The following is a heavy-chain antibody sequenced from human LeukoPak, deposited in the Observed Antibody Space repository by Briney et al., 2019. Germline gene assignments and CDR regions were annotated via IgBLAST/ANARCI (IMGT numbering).Heavy chain of an antibody. D-gene: IGHD3-10*01. CDR1: GGSISSYY. Sequence: SETLSLTCTVSGGSISSYYWSWIRQPPGKGLEWIGYIYYSGSTNYNPSLKSRVTISVDTSKNQFSLKLSSVTAADTAVYYCARASRATMVRGGAAFDIWGQGTMVTVSS. V-gene: IGHV4-59*01. J-gene: IGHJ3*02. CDR2: IYYSGST. CDR3: ARASRATMVRGGAAFDI.